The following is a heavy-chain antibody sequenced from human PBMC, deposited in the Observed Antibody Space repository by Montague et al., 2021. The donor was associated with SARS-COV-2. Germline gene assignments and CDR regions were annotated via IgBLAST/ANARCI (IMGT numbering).Heavy chain of an antibody. J-gene: IGHJ4*02. CDR1: GFTFSSYA. D-gene: IGHD3-22*01. CDR2: ISSNRGST. Sequence: SLRLSCAASGFTFSSYAMHWVRQAPGKGLEYVSAISSNRGSTYYSNSVKGRFTISRDNSKNTLYLQMGSLKAEDMAVYYCASGHVSSGLPEDYWGQGTLVTVSS. V-gene: IGHV3-64*01. CDR3: ASGHVSSGLPEDY.